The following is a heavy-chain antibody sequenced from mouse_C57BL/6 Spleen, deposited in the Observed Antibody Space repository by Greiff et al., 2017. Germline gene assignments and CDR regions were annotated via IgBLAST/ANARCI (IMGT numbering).Heavy chain of an antibody. V-gene: IGHV1-42*01. CDR3: ARSVYYDYESYWYFDV. D-gene: IGHD2-4*01. Sequence: EVQLQESGPELVKPGASVKISCKASGYSFTGYYMNWVKQSPEKSLEWIGEINPSTGGTTYNQKFKAKATLTVDKSSSTAYMQLKSLTSEDSAVYYCARSVYYDYESYWYFDVWGTGTTVTVSS. J-gene: IGHJ1*03. CDR2: INPSTGGT. CDR1: GYSFTGYY.